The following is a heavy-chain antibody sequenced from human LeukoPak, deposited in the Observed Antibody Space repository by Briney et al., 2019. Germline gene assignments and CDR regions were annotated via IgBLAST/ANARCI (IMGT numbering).Heavy chain of an antibody. CDR1: GYTFTSYD. CDR2: MNPNSGNT. V-gene: IGHV1-8*01. D-gene: IGHD2-21*01. CDR3: ARRSLKLWRNELSLRY. J-gene: IGHJ4*02. Sequence: ASVQVSCKASGYTFTSYDINWVRQATGQGLEWMGWMNPNSGNTGYAQKFQGRVTMTRNTSISTAYMELSSLRSEDTAVYYCARRSLKLWRNELSLRYWGQGTLVTVSS.